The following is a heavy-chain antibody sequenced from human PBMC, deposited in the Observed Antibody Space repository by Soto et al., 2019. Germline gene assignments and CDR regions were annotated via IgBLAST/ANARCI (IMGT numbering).Heavy chain of an antibody. CDR1: GYTFTDYY. Sequence: ASVKVSCKTSGYTFTDYYTHWVRQAPGQGLEWMGWMNPKSGGAYFAQKFQGGVTLTRDTSIGTAYIEVNSLTSDDTAVYFCTRDNIENSDGLYDAFDIWGQGTTVTVSS. CDR3: TRDNIENSDGLYDAFDI. V-gene: IGHV1-2*02. J-gene: IGHJ3*02. CDR2: MNPKSGGA. D-gene: IGHD5-18*01.